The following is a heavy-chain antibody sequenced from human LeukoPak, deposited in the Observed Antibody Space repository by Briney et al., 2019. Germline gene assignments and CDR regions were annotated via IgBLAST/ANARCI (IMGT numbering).Heavy chain of an antibody. D-gene: IGHD3-10*02. V-gene: IGHV3-23*01. CDR1: GFTFSSSA. J-gene: IGHJ4*02. CDR2: ISNNGGYT. CDR3: AKVLFGELSYFDY. Sequence: GGSLRLSCAASGFTFSSSAMSWVRQAPGKGLEWVSAISNNGGYTYYADSVQGRFTISRDNSKSTLCLQMNSLRAEDTAVYYCAKVLFGELSYFDYWGQGTLVTVSS.